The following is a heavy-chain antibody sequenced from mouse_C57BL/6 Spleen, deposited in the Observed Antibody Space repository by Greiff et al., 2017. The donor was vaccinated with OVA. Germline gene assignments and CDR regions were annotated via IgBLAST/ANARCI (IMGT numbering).Heavy chain of an antibody. J-gene: IGHJ1*03. CDR3: ARPIYYYGSSYWYFDV. D-gene: IGHD1-1*01. Sequence: EVKVVESGGGLVKPGGSLKLSCAASGFTFSDYGMHWVRQAPEKGLEWVAYLSSGSSTIYYADTVKGRFTISRDNAKNTLFLQMTSLRSEDTAMYYCARPIYYYGSSYWYFDVWGTGTTVTVSS. CDR1: GFTFSDYG. CDR2: LSSGSSTI. V-gene: IGHV5-17*01.